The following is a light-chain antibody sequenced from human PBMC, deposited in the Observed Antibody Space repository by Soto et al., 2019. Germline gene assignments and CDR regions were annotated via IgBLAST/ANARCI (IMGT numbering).Light chain of an antibody. CDR2: KAS. V-gene: IGKV1-5*03. Sequence: DIQLTQSPSTLSASAGDRVTITCRASQSISSWLAWYQQRPGKAPKLLISKASNLESGVPSRFSGSGSGTEFSLTINSLQPDDFAIYYCQQYDDYCTFGPGTRVDVK. J-gene: IGKJ3*01. CDR1: QSISSW. CDR3: QQYDDYCT.